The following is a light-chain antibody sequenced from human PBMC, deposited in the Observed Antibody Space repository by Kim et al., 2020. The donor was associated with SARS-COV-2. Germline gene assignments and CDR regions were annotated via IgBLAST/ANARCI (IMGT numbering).Light chain of an antibody. CDR1: QGINSA. Sequence: SASVGDRVTSTCRASQGINSALAWYQQKPGQSPKLLIYDASTVESGVPSRVSGSGSGTDFTLTISSLQPEDFATYYCQQFNNYPRTFGQGTKLEI. V-gene: IGKV1D-13*01. CDR2: DAS. J-gene: IGKJ2*01. CDR3: QQFNNYPRT.